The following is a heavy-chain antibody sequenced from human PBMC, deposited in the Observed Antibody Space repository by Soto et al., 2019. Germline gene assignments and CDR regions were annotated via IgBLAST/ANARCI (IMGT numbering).Heavy chain of an antibody. D-gene: IGHD3-16*01. CDR3: ARRWGTTFDY. CDR1: GGSISNYY. J-gene: IGHJ4*02. Sequence: QVQLQESGPGLVKPSETLSLTCTVSGGSISNYYWSWIRQPPGKGLEWIGYIYYSGSTNYNPSLKSRVNIPVDTYKNQFYLKLSSVTAADTAVYYCARRWGTTFDYWGQGTLVTVSS. V-gene: IGHV4-59*08. CDR2: IYYSGST.